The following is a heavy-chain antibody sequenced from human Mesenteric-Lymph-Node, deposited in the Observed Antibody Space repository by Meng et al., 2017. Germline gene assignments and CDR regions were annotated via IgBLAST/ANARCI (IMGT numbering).Heavy chain of an antibody. V-gene: IGHV1-2*02. CDR2: INPNSGGT. D-gene: IGHD3-22*01. Sequence: ASVKVSCKASGYTFTGYYMHWVRQAPGQGLEWMGWINPNSGGTNYAQKVQGRVTMTRDTSISTAYMELSRLRSDDTAVYYCARDGRPRYYDRVGLDAFDIWGQGTMVTVSS. J-gene: IGHJ3*02. CDR1: GYTFTGYY. CDR3: ARDGRPRYYDRVGLDAFDI.